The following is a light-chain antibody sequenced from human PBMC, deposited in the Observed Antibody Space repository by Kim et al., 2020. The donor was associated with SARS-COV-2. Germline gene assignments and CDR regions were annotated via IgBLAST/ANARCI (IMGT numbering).Light chain of an antibody. J-gene: IGKJ4*01. CDR2: DAS. Sequence: EIVLTQSPATLSLSPGERATLSCRASQSVSSYLAWYQQRPGQAPRLLIYDASNRATVIPARFSGSGSGIDFTLTISSLEPEDFAVYYCQQRSNWPPTFGGGTKVDIK. CDR1: QSVSSY. CDR3: QQRSNWPPT. V-gene: IGKV3-11*01.